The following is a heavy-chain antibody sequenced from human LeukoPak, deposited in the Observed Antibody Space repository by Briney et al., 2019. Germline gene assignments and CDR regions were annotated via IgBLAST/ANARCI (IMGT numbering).Heavy chain of an antibody. V-gene: IGHV4-34*01. CDR3: ARLRITMVRGAPP. D-gene: IGHD3-10*01. CDR1: GGSFSGYY. CDR2: INHSGST. J-gene: IGHJ5*02. Sequence: PSETLSLTCAVYGGSFSGYYWSWIRQPPGKGLEWIGEINHSGSTNYNPSLKSRVTISVDTSKNQFSLKLSSVTAADTAVYYCARLRITMVRGAPPWGQGTLVTASS.